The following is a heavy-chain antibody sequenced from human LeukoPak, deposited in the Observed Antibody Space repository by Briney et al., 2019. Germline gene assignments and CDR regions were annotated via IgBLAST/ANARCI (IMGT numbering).Heavy chain of an antibody. CDR3: ARDRGSQPFIDY. CDR1: GFTFSSYE. V-gene: IGHV3-48*03. D-gene: IGHD1-26*01. J-gene: IGHJ4*02. CDR2: ISSSGYTI. Sequence: PGGSLRLSCVASGFTFSSYEMNWVRQAPGKGLEWVSYISSSGYTIYYADSVKGRFTISRDTAKNSLYLQMNNLRAEDTAVYYCARDRGSQPFIDYWGQGTLVTVSS.